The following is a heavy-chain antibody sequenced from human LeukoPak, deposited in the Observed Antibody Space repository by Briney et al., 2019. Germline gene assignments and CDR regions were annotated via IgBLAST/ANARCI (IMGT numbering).Heavy chain of an antibody. D-gene: IGHD3-3*01. CDR2: IYYSGST. CDR1: GGSISSYY. V-gene: IGHV4-59*08. CDR3: AGGPQDYDFWSGYLGS. J-gene: IGHJ4*02. Sequence: SETLSLTCTVSGGSISSYYWSWIRQPPGKGLEWIGNIYYSGSTNYNPSLKSRVTISVDTSKNQVSLKLSSVTAADTAVYYCAGGPQDYDFWSGYLGSWGQGTLVTVSS.